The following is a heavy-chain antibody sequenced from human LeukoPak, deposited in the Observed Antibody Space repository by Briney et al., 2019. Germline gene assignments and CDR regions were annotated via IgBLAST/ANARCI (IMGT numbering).Heavy chain of an antibody. V-gene: IGHV3-7*01. Sequence: GGSLRLSCAASGFTFSDSWMSWVRQAPGKGLEWVANMNQDGSEKDYVDSVKGRFTISRDNARNSLYLQMGSLRAEDTAVYYCATYTHWVAGDVWGQGTTVAVSS. D-gene: IGHD3-16*01. J-gene: IGHJ6*02. CDR3: ATYTHWVAGDV. CDR2: MNQDGSEK. CDR1: GFTFSDSW.